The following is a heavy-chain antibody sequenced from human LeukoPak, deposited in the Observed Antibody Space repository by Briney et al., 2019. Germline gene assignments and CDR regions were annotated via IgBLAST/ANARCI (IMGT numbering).Heavy chain of an antibody. CDR3: AREAQYYDYVWGSYRYAYYFDY. D-gene: IGHD3-16*02. CDR2: INPNSGGT. CDR1: GYTFTGYY. Sequence: GASVMVSCKASGYTFTGYYMHWVRQAPGQGLEWMGWINPNSGGTNYAQKFQGRVTMTRDTSISTAYMELSRLRSDDTAVYYCAREAQYYDYVWGSYRYAYYFDYWGQGTLVTVSS. V-gene: IGHV1-2*02. J-gene: IGHJ4*02.